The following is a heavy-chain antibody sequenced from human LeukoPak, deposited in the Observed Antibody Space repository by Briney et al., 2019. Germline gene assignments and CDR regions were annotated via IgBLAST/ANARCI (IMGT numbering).Heavy chain of an antibody. CDR2: IYTSGST. CDR1: GGSIGSYY. CDR3: ARDGPGITIFGVVNYYFDY. Sequence: SETLSLTCTVSGGSIGSYYWSWIRQPAGKGLEWIGRIYTSGSTNYNPSLKSRVTMSVDTSKNQFSLKLSSVTAADTAVYYCARDGPGITIFGVVNYYFDYWGQGTLVTVSS. V-gene: IGHV4-4*07. D-gene: IGHD3-3*01. J-gene: IGHJ4*02.